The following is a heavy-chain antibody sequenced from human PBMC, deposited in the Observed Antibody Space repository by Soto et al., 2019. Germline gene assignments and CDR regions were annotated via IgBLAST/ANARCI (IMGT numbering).Heavy chain of an antibody. V-gene: IGHV4-59*01. J-gene: IGHJ5*02. Sequence: SETLSLTCTVSGGSISSYYWSWIRQPPGKGLEWIGYIYYSGSTNYNPSLKSRVTISVDTSKNQFSLKLSSVTAADTAVYYCARGAAPPVFMVRGVITGNWFDPWGQGTLVTVSS. CDR2: IYYSGST. CDR3: ARGAAPPVFMVRGVITGNWFDP. D-gene: IGHD3-10*01. CDR1: GGSISSYY.